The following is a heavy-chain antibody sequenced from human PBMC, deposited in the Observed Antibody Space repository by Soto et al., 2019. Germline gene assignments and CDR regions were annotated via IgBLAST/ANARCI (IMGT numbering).Heavy chain of an antibody. V-gene: IGHV4-31*03. CDR3: ARDAPSRYDRRTYYFDY. Sequence: PSETLSLTCTVSGGSISSGGYYLSWIRHHPGKGLEWIGYIYYSWSTYYNPSLKSRVTISVDTSKNQFSLKLSSVTAADTAVYYWARDAPSRYDRRTYYFDYWGQGTLVTVSS. J-gene: IGHJ4*02. D-gene: IGHD3-22*01. CDR2: IYYSWST. CDR1: GGSISSGGYY.